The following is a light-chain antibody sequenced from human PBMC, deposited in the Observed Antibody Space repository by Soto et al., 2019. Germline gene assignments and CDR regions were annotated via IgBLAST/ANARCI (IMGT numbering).Light chain of an antibody. CDR2: GAS. CDR1: QSVSSD. Sequence: EIVMKESPATLSVCTGDRATLSCRASQSVSSDLAWYQQKPGQAPRLLIYGASNRATGIPARFSGSGSGTDFTLTISRLDPEDFAVYYCQQYGISLTFGGGTKVDI. V-gene: IGKV3D-15*02. CDR3: QQYGISLT. J-gene: IGKJ4*01.